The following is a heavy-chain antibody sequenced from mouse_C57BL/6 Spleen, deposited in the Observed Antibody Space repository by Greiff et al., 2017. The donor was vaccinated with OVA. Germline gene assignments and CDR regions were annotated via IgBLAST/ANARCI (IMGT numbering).Heavy chain of an antibody. Sequence: VKLLESGPGLVAPSQSLSITCTVSGFSLTSYAISWVRQPPGTGLEWLGVIWTGGGTNYTSALKSRLSISKDNSNSQVFLKMNSLQTDDTARYYCARKGITTVVEGYFDVWGTGTTVTVSS. CDR3: ARKGITTVVEGYFDV. J-gene: IGHJ1*03. CDR1: GFSLTSYA. V-gene: IGHV2-9-1*01. CDR2: IWTGGGT. D-gene: IGHD1-1*01.